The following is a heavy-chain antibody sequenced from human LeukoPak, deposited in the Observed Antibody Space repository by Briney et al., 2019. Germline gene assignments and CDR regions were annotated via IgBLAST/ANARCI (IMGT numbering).Heavy chain of an antibody. Sequence: GASVKVSCKASGYTFTSYYMHWVRQAPGQGLEWMGIINPSGGSTSYAQKFQGRVTMTRDTSTSTVYMELSSLRSEDTAVYYCASGVVVIKTPDAFDIWGQGTMVTVSS. CDR3: ASGVVVIKTPDAFDI. CDR1: GYTFTSYY. J-gene: IGHJ3*02. D-gene: IGHD3-22*01. V-gene: IGHV1-46*01. CDR2: INPSGGST.